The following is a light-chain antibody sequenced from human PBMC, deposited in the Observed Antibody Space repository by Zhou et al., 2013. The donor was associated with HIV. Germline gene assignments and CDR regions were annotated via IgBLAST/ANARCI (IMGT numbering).Light chain of an antibody. Sequence: AIRMTQSPSSLSASTGDRVTITCRASQGISSYLAWYQQKPGKAPKLLIYAASTLQSGVPSRFSGSGSGTDFTLTISCLQSEDFATYYCQQYNSYRTFGQGTKVEIK. CDR2: AAS. CDR1: QGISSY. CDR3: QQYNSYRT. J-gene: IGKJ1*01. V-gene: IGKV1-8*01.